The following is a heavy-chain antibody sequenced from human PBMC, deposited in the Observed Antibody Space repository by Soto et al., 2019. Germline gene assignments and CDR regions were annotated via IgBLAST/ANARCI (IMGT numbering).Heavy chain of an antibody. CDR1: GGSISSSSYY. D-gene: IGHD5-12*01. J-gene: IGHJ4*02. V-gene: IGHV4-39*01. Sequence: SETLSLTCTVSGGSISSSSYYWGWIRQPPGKGLEGIGSIYYSGSTYYNPSLKSRVTISVDTSKNQFSLKLSSVTAADTPIYYCARHRPQGDGYKTGFDYWRQGTLVTVSS. CDR2: IYYSGST. CDR3: ARHRPQGDGYKTGFDY.